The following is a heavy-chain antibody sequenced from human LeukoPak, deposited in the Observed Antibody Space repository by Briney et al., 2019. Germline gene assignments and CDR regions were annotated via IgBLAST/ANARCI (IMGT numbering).Heavy chain of an antibody. CDR2: IIPIFGTA. CDR1: GGTFSSYA. Sequence: GASVKVSCKASGGTFSSYAISWVRQAPGQGLEWMGGIIPIFGTANYAQKFQGRVTITTDESTSTAYMELSSLRSEDTAVYYCASWPAAAGKKARYYYMDVWGKGTTVTVSS. V-gene: IGHV1-69*05. J-gene: IGHJ6*03. CDR3: ASWPAAAGKKARYYYMDV. D-gene: IGHD6-13*01.